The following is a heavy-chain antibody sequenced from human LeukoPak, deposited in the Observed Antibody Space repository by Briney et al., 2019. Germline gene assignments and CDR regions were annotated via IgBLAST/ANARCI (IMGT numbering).Heavy chain of an antibody. CDR1: GYTFTDYP. CDR3: ARAGLTGSKVAFDV. D-gene: IGHD1-20*01. Sequence: ASVKVSCKASGYTFTDYPMNWVRQAPGQGLEWMGWIDTDTGNPTYAQGFTGHYVFSLDTSVNTAYLQIISLKAEDTAVYYCARAGLTGSKVAFDVWGQGTMVTVSS. J-gene: IGHJ3*01. V-gene: IGHV7-4-1*02. CDR2: IDTDTGNP.